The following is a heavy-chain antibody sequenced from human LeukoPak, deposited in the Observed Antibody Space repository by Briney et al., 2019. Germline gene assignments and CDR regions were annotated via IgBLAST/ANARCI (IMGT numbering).Heavy chain of an antibody. D-gene: IGHD1-26*01. CDR1: GYAFTSYD. CDR2: MNPNSGNT. CDR3: ARRKYSGSYYGNYYGMDV. J-gene: IGHJ6*02. Sequence: ASVKVSCKASGYAFTSYDINWVRQATGQGLEWMGWMNPNSGNTGYAQKFQGRVTMTRNTSISTACMELSSLRSEDTAVYYCARRKYSGSYYGNYYGMDVWGQGTTVTVSS. V-gene: IGHV1-8*01.